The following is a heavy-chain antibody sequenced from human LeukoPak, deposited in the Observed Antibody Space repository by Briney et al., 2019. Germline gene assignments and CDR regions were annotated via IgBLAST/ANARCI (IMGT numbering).Heavy chain of an antibody. CDR3: ARDQEGFDY. CDR1: GYTFTSNY. J-gene: IGHJ4*02. Sequence: ASVKVSCKASGYTFTSNYIHWVRQAPGQGLEWVGMTYPRDGSTSYAQKFQGRVTVTRDTSTSTVHMELSGLRSEDTAVYYCARDQEGFDYWGQGTLVTVSS. V-gene: IGHV1-46*01. CDR2: TYPRDGST.